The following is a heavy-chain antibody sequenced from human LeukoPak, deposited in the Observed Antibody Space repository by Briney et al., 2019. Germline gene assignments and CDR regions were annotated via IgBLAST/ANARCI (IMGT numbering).Heavy chain of an antibody. Sequence: TLSLTCTVSGGSISSGSYYWSWIRQPAGKGLEWIGRIYTSGSTNYNPSLKSRVTISVDTSKNQFSLKLSSVTAADTAVYYCARNVVVVAANLFDPWGQGTLVTVSS. CDR3: ARNVVVVAANLFDP. CDR2: IYTSGST. D-gene: IGHD2-15*01. J-gene: IGHJ5*02. V-gene: IGHV4-61*02. CDR1: GGSISSGSYY.